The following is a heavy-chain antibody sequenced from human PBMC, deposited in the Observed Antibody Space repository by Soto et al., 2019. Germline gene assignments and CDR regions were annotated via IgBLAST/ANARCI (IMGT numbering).Heavy chain of an antibody. J-gene: IGHJ4*02. D-gene: IGHD3-9*01. V-gene: IGHV3-30*18. CDR2: ISYDGSNK. CDR3: AKDLDILTGPDF. CDR1: GFTFSSYG. Sequence: QVQLVESGGGVVQPGRSLRLSCAASGFTFSSYGMHWVRQAPGKGLEWVAVISYDGSNKYYADSVKGRFTISRDNSKNTLYLQMNSLRAEDTAVYYCAKDLDILTGPDFWGQATLVTVSS.